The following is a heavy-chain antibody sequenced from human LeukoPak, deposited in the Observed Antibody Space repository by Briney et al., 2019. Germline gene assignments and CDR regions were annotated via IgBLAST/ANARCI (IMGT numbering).Heavy chain of an antibody. Sequence: GGSLRLSCAASGFTFSSYEMNWVRQAPGKGLEWASYISSSGSTIYYADSVKGRFTISRDNAKNSLYLQMNSLRAEDTAVYYCACIILGYAAFDIWGQGTMVTVSS. CDR2: ISSSGSTI. CDR3: ACIILGYAAFDI. J-gene: IGHJ3*02. CDR1: GFTFSSYE. D-gene: IGHD3-16*01. V-gene: IGHV3-48*03.